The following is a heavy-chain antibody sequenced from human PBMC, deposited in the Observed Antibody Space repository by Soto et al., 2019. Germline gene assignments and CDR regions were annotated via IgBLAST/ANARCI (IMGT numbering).Heavy chain of an antibody. D-gene: IGHD3-3*01. CDR2: ISTHNGNI. CDR3: AREGILGLFDAYDL. Sequence: QDQLVQSGAEVKKPGASVKVSCKASVFTSSGISWVRQAPGQRLERMGWISTHNGNIIHAQKFQGRVIMTMDTSTTAVYMELTGLRPDDTAVYLCAREGILGLFDAYDLWGQGTMVTVSS. CDR1: VFTSSG. V-gene: IGHV1-18*04. J-gene: IGHJ3*01.